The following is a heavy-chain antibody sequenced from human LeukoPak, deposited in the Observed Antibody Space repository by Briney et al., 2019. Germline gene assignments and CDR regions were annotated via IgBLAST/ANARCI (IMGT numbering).Heavy chain of an antibody. J-gene: IGHJ6*04. CDR3: ARDSVIGDIVVVPAAPRYYYYGMDV. V-gene: IGHV3-23*01. CDR2: ISGSGGST. Sequence: GGSLRLSCAASGFTFSSYAMSWVRQAPGKGLEWVSAISGSGGSTYYADSVKGRFTISRDNAKNSLYLQMNSLRAEDTAVYYCARDSVIGDIVVVPAAPRYYYYGMDVWGKGTTVTVSS. CDR1: GFTFSSYA. D-gene: IGHD2-2*01.